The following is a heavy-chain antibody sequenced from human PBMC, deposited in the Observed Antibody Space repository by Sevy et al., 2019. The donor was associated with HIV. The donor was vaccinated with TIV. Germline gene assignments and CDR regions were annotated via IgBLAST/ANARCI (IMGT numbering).Heavy chain of an antibody. CDR3: ARDCSSTSCLWGMDV. CDR2: IKKDGSEK. CDR1: EFTFSSYW. V-gene: IGHV3-7*03. Sequence: GGSMRLSCAASEFTFSSYWMSWVCQAPGKGLEWVANIKKDGSEKYYVDSVKGRLTISRDNAKKSLYLQMNSLRAEDTAVYYCARDCSSTSCLWGMDVWGQGTTVTVSS. J-gene: IGHJ6*02. D-gene: IGHD2-2*01.